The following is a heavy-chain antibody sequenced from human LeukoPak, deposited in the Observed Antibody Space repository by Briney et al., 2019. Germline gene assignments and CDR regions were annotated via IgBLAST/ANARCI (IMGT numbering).Heavy chain of an antibody. J-gene: IGHJ4*02. Sequence: GASVKVSCKASGYTFTTYTIHWVRQAPGQRLEWMGWINVGNDNTKYSQNLQGRVTISRDTSATTAYMELSSLISEDTAVYYCARQSAGVLWSFDYWGQGTLVTVSS. D-gene: IGHD3-10*01. CDR2: INVGNDNT. CDR3: ARQSAGVLWSFDY. V-gene: IGHV1-3*01. CDR1: GYTFTTYT.